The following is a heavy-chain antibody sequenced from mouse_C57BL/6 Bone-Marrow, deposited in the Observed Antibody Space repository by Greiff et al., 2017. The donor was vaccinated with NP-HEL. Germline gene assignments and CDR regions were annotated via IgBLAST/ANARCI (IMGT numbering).Heavy chain of an antibody. J-gene: IGHJ2*01. V-gene: IGHV1-15*01. Sequence: QVQLQQSGAELVRPGASVTLSCKASGYTFTDYEMHWVKQTPVHGLEWIGAIDPETGGTAYNQKFKGKAILTADKSSSTAYMELRSLTSEDSAVYYGTRYYYGSSYDYWGQGTTLTVSS. CDR2: IDPETGGT. CDR1: GYTFTDYE. CDR3: TRYYYGSSYDY. D-gene: IGHD1-1*01.